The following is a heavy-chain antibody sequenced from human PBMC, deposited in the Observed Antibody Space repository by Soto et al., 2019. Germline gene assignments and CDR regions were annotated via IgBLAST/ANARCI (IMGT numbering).Heavy chain of an antibody. J-gene: IGHJ6*02. CDR3: AKDLSSLRFLEWLPHYYGMDV. CDR1: GFTFSSYA. D-gene: IGHD3-3*01. CDR2: ISGSGGST. Sequence: HPGGSLRLSCAASGFTFSSYAMSWVRQAPGKGLEWVSAISGSGGSTYYADSVKGRFTISRDNSKNTLYLQMNSLRAEDTAVYYCAKDLSSLRFLEWLPHYYGMDVWGQGTTVTVSS. V-gene: IGHV3-23*01.